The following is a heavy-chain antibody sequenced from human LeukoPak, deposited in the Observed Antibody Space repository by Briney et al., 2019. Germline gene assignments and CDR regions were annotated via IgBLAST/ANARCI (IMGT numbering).Heavy chain of an antibody. CDR3: ARGLDSSNGYTYDY. CDR2: MNPNSGNT. V-gene: IGHV1-8*03. Sequence: ASVKVSCKASGYTFTSYDINWVRQATGQGLEWMGWMNPNSGNTGYAQKFQGRVTITRNTSISTAYMELSSLRSEDTAVYYCARGLDSSNGYTYDYWGQGTLVTVSS. J-gene: IGHJ4*02. D-gene: IGHD3-22*01. CDR1: GYTFTSYD.